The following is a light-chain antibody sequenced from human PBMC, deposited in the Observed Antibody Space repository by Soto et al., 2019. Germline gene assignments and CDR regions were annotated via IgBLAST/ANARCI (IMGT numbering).Light chain of an antibody. V-gene: IGKV1-8*01. CDR1: QGISSY. J-gene: IGKJ1*01. CDR3: QQYYSYPRT. Sequence: AIMMAHSPSSLSASPEDRVTITCRASQGISSYLAWYQQKPGKAPKLLIYAASTLQSGVPSRFSGSGSGTDFTLTISCLQSEDFATYYCQQYYSYPRTFGQGTMA. CDR2: AAS.